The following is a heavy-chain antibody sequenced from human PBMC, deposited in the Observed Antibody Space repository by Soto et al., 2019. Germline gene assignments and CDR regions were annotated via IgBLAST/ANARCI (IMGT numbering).Heavy chain of an antibody. CDR1: GGSISSSNW. CDR3: ATRFMVRGVIITSGWFDP. V-gene: IGHV4-4*02. D-gene: IGHD3-10*01. J-gene: IGHJ5*02. Sequence: SSETLSLTCAVSGGSISSSNWCSWVRQPPGKGLEWIGEIYHSGSTNYNPSLKSRVTISVDKSKNQFSLKLSSVTAADTAVYYCATRFMVRGVIITSGWFDPWGQGTLVTVSS. CDR2: IYHSGST.